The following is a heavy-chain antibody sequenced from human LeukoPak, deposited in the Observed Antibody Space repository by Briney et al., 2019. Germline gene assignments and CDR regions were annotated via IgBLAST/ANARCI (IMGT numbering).Heavy chain of an antibody. V-gene: IGHV4-59*01. Sequence: SETLSLTCTVSGGSISSYYWSWVRQPPGKGLEWIGYIYYSGSTNYNPSLKSRVTISVDTSKNQFSLKLSSVTAADTAVYYCARAGYSYGIDYWGQGTLVTVSS. CDR1: GGSISSYY. CDR3: ARAGYSYGIDY. CDR2: IYYSGST. D-gene: IGHD5-18*01. J-gene: IGHJ4*02.